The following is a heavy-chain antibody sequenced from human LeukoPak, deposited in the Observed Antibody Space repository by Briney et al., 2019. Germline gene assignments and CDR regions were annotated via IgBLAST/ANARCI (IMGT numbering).Heavy chain of an antibody. CDR3: ARDFGGFDP. V-gene: IGHV7-4-1*02. Sequence: GASVKVSCKVSGYTLTELSMHWVRQAPGQGLEWMGWINTNTGKPTYAQGFRGRLVFSLDTSVSTAYLQISGLKAEDTAVYFCARDFGGFDPWGQGTQVTVSS. D-gene: IGHD3-10*01. J-gene: IGHJ5*02. CDR1: GYTLTELS. CDR2: INTNTGKP.